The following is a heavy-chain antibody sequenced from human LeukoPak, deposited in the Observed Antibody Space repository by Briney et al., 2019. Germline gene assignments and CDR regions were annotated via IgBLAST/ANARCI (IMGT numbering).Heavy chain of an antibody. J-gene: IGHJ6*02. CDR2: ITINGGST. CDR3: ARAIYGAYASTDYYYYYGLDV. V-gene: IGHV3-64*01. CDR1: GFTFSTHA. Sequence: GGSLRLSCVASGFTFSTHAMPWVRQAPGKGLEYVSGITINGGSTYYLNSVKGRFTVSRDNSKNTLFLQMGSRRAEDMAVYYCARAIYGAYASTDYYYYYGLDVWGQGTTVTVSS. D-gene: IGHD4-17*01.